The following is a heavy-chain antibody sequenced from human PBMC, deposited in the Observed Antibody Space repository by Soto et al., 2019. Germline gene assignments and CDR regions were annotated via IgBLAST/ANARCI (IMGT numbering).Heavy chain of an antibody. CDR3: ARQFSPFIAAAGKALAFDY. Sequence: QVQLVESGGGVVQPGRSLRLSCAASGFTFSSYGMHWVRQAPGKGLEWVAVIWYDGSNKYYADSVKGRFTISRDNSKNTLYLQMNSLRAEDTAVYYCARQFSPFIAAAGKALAFDYWGQGTLVTVSS. D-gene: IGHD6-13*01. CDR1: GFTFSSYG. V-gene: IGHV3-33*01. J-gene: IGHJ4*02. CDR2: IWYDGSNK.